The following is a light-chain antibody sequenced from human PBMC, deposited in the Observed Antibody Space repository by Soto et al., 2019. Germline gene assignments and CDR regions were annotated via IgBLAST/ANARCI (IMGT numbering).Light chain of an antibody. Sequence: DIQMTQSPSSLSASVGDRVTITCLAIQDISNSLSWYQQKLGKGPKVLIYATAFLQSEVPARFSGSGSGTDYHLSISRMKPEDVANYYCKTYNSTPLIFGGGTKVEI. V-gene: IGKV1-27*01. CDR1: QDISNS. J-gene: IGKJ4*01. CDR3: KTYNSTPLI. CDR2: ATA.